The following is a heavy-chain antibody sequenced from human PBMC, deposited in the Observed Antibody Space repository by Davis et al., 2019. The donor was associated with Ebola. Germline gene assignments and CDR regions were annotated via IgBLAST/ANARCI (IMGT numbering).Heavy chain of an antibody. D-gene: IGHD6-19*01. CDR1: GYSFTSYW. Sequence: GESLKISCKGSGYSFTSYWISWVRQMPGKGLEWMGRIDPSDSYTNYSPSFQGHVTISADKSISTAYLQWSSLKASDTAMYYCARQMAAVAGYYYYGMDVWGQGTTVTVSS. CDR2: IDPSDSYT. CDR3: ARQMAAVAGYYYYGMDV. V-gene: IGHV5-10-1*01. J-gene: IGHJ6*02.